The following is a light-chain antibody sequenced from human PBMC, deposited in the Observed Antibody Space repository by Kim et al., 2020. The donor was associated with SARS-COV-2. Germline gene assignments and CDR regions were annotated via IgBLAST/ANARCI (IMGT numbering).Light chain of an antibody. J-gene: IGLJ2*01. V-gene: IGLV3-19*01. CDR1: SLRSYY. CDR2: GKN. CDR3: NSRDSSGNRV. Sequence: VALGQTVRITCQGDSLRSYYASWYQQKPGQAPVLVIYGKNNLPSGIPDRFSGSSSGNTASLTITGAQAEDEADYYCNSRDSSGNRVFGGGTQLTVL.